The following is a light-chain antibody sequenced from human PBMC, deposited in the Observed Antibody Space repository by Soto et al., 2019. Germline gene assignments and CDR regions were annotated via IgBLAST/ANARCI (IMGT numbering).Light chain of an antibody. CDR2: GAS. Sequence: EIVLTQSPGTLSLSPGERATLSCRASQSVSSNYLAWYQRKPGQAPRLLIYGASSRTTDIQYRFSGSGAGTDFTVTSTRLEPEDGALYYCQQYGSSPPTCGQGTKVEIK. J-gene: IGKJ1*01. V-gene: IGKV3-20*01. CDR1: QSVSSNY. CDR3: QQYGSSPPT.